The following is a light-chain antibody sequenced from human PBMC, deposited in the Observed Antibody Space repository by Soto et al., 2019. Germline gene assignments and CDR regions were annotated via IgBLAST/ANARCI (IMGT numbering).Light chain of an antibody. CDR2: ATS. Sequence: DIQMTQSPSSLSASVGDRVTITCRASQSISSSLIWYQQEPGKAPKLLIYATSSLQSGVPSRFSGSGSGTDFTLTISSLQPEDFATYYCQQSYRTPYTFGQGTKLEIK. CDR3: QQSYRTPYT. V-gene: IGKV1-39*01. J-gene: IGKJ2*01. CDR1: QSISSS.